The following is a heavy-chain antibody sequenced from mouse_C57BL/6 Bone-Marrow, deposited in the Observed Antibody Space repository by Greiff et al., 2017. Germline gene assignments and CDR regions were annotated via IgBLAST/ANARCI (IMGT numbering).Heavy chain of an antibody. J-gene: IGHJ4*01. CDR3: ARDGNYREAIDY. CDR2: ISDGGSYT. D-gene: IGHD2-12*01. Sequence: EVKLVESGGGLVKPGGSLKLSCAASGFTFSSYAMSWVRQTPEKRLEWVATISDGGSYTYYPDNVKGRFTISRDNAKNNLYLQMSHLKSEDTAMYYCARDGNYREAIDYWGQGTSVTVSS. V-gene: IGHV5-4*01. CDR1: GFTFSSYA.